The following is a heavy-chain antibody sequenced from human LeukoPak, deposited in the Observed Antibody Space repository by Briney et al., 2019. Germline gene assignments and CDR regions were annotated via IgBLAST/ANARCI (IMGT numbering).Heavy chain of an antibody. D-gene: IGHD3-10*01. CDR2: IRYDGSNK. J-gene: IGHJ6*03. Sequence: GGSLRLSCAASGFTFSSYGMHWVRQAPGKGLEWVAFIRYDGSNKYYADSVKGRFTISRDNSKNTLYLQMNSLRAEDTAVYYCAKHFGFGELSRYYYYMDVWGKGTTVTISS. CDR1: GFTFSSYG. V-gene: IGHV3-30*02. CDR3: AKHFGFGELSRYYYYMDV.